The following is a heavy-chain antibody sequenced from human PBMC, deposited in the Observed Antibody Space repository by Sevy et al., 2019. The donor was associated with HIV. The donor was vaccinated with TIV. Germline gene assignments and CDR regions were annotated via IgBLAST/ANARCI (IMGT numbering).Heavy chain of an antibody. CDR2: ISSSSSYI. CDR1: GFTFSSYS. CDR3: AREGYCSSTSCSINDAFDI. V-gene: IGHV3-21*01. Sequence: GESLKISCAASGFTFSSYSMNWVRQAPGKGLEWVSSISSSSSYIYYADSVKGRFTISRDNAKNSLYLQMNSLRAEDTAVYYCAREGYCSSTSCSINDAFDIWGQGTMVTVSS. J-gene: IGHJ3*02. D-gene: IGHD2-2*01.